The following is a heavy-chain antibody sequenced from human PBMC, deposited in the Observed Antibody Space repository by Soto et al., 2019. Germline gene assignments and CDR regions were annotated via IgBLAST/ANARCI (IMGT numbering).Heavy chain of an antibody. CDR3: ARIMVYAKRNEYYYMDV. V-gene: IGHV4-34*01. CDR2: NKHSGST. J-gene: IGHJ6*03. D-gene: IGHD2-8*01. Sequence: SETLSLTFAVYGGSFSGYYWSWIRQPPGEGLEWIGENKHSGSTNYNPSLKSRVTISVDTSKNQFSLKLSSVTAADTAVYYCARIMVYAKRNEYYYMDVWGKGTTVTVSS. CDR1: GGSFSGYY.